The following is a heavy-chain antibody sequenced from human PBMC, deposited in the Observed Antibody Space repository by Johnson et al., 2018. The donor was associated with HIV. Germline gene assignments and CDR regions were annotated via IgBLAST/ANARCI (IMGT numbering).Heavy chain of an antibody. D-gene: IGHD1-26*01. CDR2: INWNGGST. V-gene: IGHV3-20*04. Sequence: VQLVESGGGLVQPGGSLRLSCAASGFTVSSNNMSWVRQAPGKGMEWGAGINWNGGSTGYEDCVKGRCTISRDNAKNSLYLQMNSLRSEDTALYYCAREAVGAIDAFDIWGQGTMVTVSS. CDR1: GFTVSSNN. J-gene: IGHJ3*02. CDR3: AREAVGAIDAFDI.